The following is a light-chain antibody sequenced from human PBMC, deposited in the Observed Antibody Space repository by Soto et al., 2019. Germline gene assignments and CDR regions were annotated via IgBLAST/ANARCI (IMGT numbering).Light chain of an antibody. Sequence: QSVLTQPPSVSGAPGQRVTISCTGNNSNLGAGYDVHWYQQLPGAAPKLVIFGNRNRPSGVPERFSGSKSGTSASLAITGLQAEDEADYYCAAWDDSLRGLVFGGGTKLTVL. CDR3: AAWDDSLRGLV. CDR2: GNR. J-gene: IGLJ2*01. V-gene: IGLV1-40*01. CDR1: NSNLGAGYD.